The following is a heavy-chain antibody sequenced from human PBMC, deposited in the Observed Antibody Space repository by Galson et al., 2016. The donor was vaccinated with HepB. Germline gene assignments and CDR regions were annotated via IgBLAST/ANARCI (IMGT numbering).Heavy chain of an antibody. CDR2: IYYGSSS. CDR3: TRGREWEILDG. CDR1: GSSINIANVY. D-gene: IGHD1-26*01. J-gene: IGHJ4*02. V-gene: IGHV4-30-4*01. Sequence: TLSLTCNVTGSSINIANVYWSWVRQPPGQGLEWVGYIYYGSSSYYNPSLKNRPTISMDTSKNQFSLSLSDVTAADTAMYYCTRGREWEILDGWGPGTLVTVSS.